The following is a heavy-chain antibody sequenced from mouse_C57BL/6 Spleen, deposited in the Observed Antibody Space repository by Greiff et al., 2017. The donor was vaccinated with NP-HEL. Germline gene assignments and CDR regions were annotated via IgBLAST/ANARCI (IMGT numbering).Heavy chain of an antibody. J-gene: IGHJ2*01. CDR3: ARSLYDGYPFDY. D-gene: IGHD2-3*01. V-gene: IGHV1-80*01. Sequence: QVHVKQSGAELVKPGASVKISCKASGYAFSSYWMNWVKQRPGKGLEWIGQIYPGDGDTNYNGKFKGKATLTADKSSSTAYMQLSSLTSEDSAVYFCARSLYDGYPFDYWGQGTTLTVSS. CDR2: IYPGDGDT. CDR1: GYAFSSYW.